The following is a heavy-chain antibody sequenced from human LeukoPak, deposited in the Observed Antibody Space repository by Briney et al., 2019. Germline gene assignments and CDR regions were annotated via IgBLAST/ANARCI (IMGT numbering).Heavy chain of an antibody. D-gene: IGHD2-15*01. J-gene: IGHJ3*02. CDR2: IYSGGRT. CDR3: ASPSGLDAFDI. Sequence: GGSLRLSCAASGFTVDSNYMSWVRQAPGKGLEWVSVIYSGGRTYYADSVKGRFTISRDNSNNTVYLQMNSLRAEDTAVYYCASPSGLDAFDIWGQGTMITVSP. V-gene: IGHV3-66*01. CDR1: GFTVDSNY.